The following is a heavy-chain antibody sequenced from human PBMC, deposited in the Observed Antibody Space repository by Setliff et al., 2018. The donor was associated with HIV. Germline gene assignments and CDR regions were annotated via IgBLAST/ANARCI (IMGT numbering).Heavy chain of an antibody. CDR2: IYYTGSI. CDR3: AKDRSGSYRTFDY. D-gene: IGHD1-26*01. J-gene: IGHJ4*02. CDR1: GGSISSHY. V-gene: IGHV4-59*11. Sequence: SETLSLTCSVSGGSISSHYWSWIRQPPGKELEWIGYIYYTGSINYNPSLKSRVTISIDTSKNQFSLKLNSVTAADTAVYYCAKDRSGSYRTFDYWGPGILVTVPQ.